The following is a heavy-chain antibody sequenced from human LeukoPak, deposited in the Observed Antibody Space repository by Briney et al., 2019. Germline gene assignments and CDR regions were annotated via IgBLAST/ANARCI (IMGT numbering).Heavy chain of an antibody. CDR2: IKQDGSEK. Sequence: GGSLRLSCAASGFTFSSYWMSWVRQAPGKGLEWVANIKQDGSEKYYVDSVKGRFTVSRDNSKNTLYLQMNGLRAEDTAVYYCARSGWLQLLYFDYWGQGNLVTVSS. J-gene: IGHJ4*02. CDR1: GFTFSSYW. CDR3: ARSGWLQLLYFDY. D-gene: IGHD5-24*01. V-gene: IGHV3-7*01.